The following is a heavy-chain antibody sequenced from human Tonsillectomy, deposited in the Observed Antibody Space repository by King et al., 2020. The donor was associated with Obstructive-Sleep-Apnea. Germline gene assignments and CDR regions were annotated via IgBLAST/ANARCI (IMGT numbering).Heavy chain of an antibody. V-gene: IGHV1-18*04. J-gene: IGHJ4*02. Sequence: QLVQSGAEVKKPGASVTVSCKASGYTFTTYGITWVRQAPGQGLEWMGWISPYNDNTKNAQKLQGRVTMTTDTSTSTAYMELRSLRSDDTALYYCARAYCSTTSCSAAYFDYWGQGTLVTVSS. D-gene: IGHD2-2*01. CDR3: ARAYCSTTSCSAAYFDY. CDR1: GYTFTTYG. CDR2: ISPYNDNT.